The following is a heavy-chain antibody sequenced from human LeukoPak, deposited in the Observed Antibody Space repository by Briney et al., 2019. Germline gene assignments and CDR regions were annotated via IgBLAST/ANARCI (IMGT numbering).Heavy chain of an antibody. V-gene: IGHV3-53*01. Sequence: PGGSLRLSCAASGFSFRNHAMSWVRQAAGKGLEWVSLIDNDATTYYADSVKGRFTISRDNSKNTLYIQMNSLRVEDTAGYYCNGYGGNSVWGQGTLVTVSS. J-gene: IGHJ4*02. CDR1: GFSFRNHA. CDR2: IDNDATT. D-gene: IGHD4-23*01. CDR3: NGYGGNSV.